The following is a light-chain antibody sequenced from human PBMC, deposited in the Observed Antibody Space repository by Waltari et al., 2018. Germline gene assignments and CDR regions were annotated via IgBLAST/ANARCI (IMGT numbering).Light chain of an antibody. CDR2: GSS. CDR1: SSNIGETYA. CDR3: QTYDGRIRAWV. V-gene: IGLV1-40*01. J-gene: IGLJ3*02. Sequence: QSVLTPPPSVSGAPGQRVTISCSGGSSNIGETYAVQWYQQFPGTAPKLLINGSSNRPSVVPDRVSGSKSGTSASLDISGLQAEDEADYYCQTYDGRIRAWVFGGGTKLTVL.